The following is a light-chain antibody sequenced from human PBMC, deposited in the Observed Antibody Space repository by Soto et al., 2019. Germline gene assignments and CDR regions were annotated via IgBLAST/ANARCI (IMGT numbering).Light chain of an antibody. Sequence: EIVMTQSPATLSVSPGERATLSCRASQSVSSNLAWYQQKPGQAPWLLIYGASTRATGIPARFSGSGSGTEFTLTISSLQSEDFAVYYCQQYNNWPPGATFGQGTKVEIK. CDR1: QSVSSN. V-gene: IGKV3-15*01. J-gene: IGKJ1*01. CDR3: QQYNNWPPGAT. CDR2: GAS.